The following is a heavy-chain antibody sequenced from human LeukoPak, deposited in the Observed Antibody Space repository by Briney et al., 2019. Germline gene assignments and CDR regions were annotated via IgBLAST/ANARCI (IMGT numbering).Heavy chain of an antibody. Sequence: GGSLRLSCAASGFTFSSYTMNWVRQPPGKGLEWVSNIGTSSTTIYYADSVKGRFTISRDNSKDTLYLQMNSLRAEDTAVYYCARGRRIVGATNAFDYWGQGTLVTVSS. V-gene: IGHV3-48*01. CDR3: ARGRRIVGATNAFDY. J-gene: IGHJ4*02. D-gene: IGHD1-26*01. CDR1: GFTFSSYT. CDR2: IGTSSTTI.